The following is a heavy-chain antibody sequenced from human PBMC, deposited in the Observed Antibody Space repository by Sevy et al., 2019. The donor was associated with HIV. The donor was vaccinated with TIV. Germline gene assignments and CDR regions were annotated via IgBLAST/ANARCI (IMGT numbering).Heavy chain of an antibody. CDR1: GFTFSNYE. D-gene: IGHD2-8*01. J-gene: IGHJ5*02. Sequence: GGSLRLSCTASGFTFSNYEMNWVRQAPGKGLEWVSKISSSGSSIYYADSLKGRFTISRDNAKNSLNLKMNCLRAEDTAVYYCTRKGGGFDNGFDPWGPGTLVTVSS. V-gene: IGHV3-48*03. CDR2: ISSSGSSI. CDR3: TRKGGGFDNGFDP.